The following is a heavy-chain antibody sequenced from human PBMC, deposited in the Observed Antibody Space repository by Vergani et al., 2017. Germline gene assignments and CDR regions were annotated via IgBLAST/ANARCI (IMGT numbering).Heavy chain of an antibody. J-gene: IGHJ4*02. V-gene: IGHV4-34*01. D-gene: IGHD5-24*01. CDR1: GGSFSDYY. CDR3: ARGGRGGGYFDY. CDR2: INHSGST. Sequence: QVQLQQWGAGLLKPSETLSLTCAVYGGSFSDYYWTWIRQPQGKGLEWIGEINHSGSTNYNQSLKSLVTISVDTSKNPFSLQLRSVTAADTAVCYCARGGRGGGYFDYWGQGTLVTVSS.